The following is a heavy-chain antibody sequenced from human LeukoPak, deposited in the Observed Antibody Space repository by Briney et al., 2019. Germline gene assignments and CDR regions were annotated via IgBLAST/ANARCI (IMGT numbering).Heavy chain of an antibody. CDR1: GGSISSSSFY. CDR3: ARDDSSGYYYLNWFDP. J-gene: IGHJ5*02. D-gene: IGHD3-22*01. V-gene: IGHV4-39*07. CDR2: MSYSGSS. Sequence: PSETLSLTCTVSGGSISSSSFYWGWIRQPPGKGLEWIGSMSYSGSSYHNPSLKSRVTISVDTSKNQFSLKLSSVTAADTAVYYCARDDSSGYYYLNWFDPWGQGTLVTVSS.